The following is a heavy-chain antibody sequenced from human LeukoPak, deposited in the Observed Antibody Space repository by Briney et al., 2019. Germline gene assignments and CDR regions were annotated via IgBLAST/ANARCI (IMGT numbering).Heavy chain of an antibody. CDR2: INHSGST. CDR3: AGQRITMVRGVLLY. CDR1: GGSFSGYY. Sequence: SETLSLTCAVYGGSFSGYYWSWIRQPPGKGLEWIGEINHSGSTNYNPSLKSRVTISVDTSKNQFSLKLSSVTAADTAVYYCAGQRITMVRGVLLYWGQGTLVTVSS. V-gene: IGHV4-34*01. D-gene: IGHD3-10*01. J-gene: IGHJ4*02.